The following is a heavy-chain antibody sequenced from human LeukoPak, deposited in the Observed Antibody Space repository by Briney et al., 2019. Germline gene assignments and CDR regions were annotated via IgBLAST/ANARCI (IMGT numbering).Heavy chain of an antibody. CDR3: ATHQGGSSWLDP. V-gene: IGHV4-39*01. J-gene: IGHJ5*02. Sequence: LETLSLTCTVSGGSISANNFYWDWVRQPPGKGLEWLGNIYFSGTTYYNPSLKSRVTMSIDTSKNQFSLKLSSVTATDTAVYYCATHQGGSSWLDPWGQGTLVTVSS. CDR2: IYFSGTT. CDR1: GGSISANNFY. D-gene: IGHD3-16*01.